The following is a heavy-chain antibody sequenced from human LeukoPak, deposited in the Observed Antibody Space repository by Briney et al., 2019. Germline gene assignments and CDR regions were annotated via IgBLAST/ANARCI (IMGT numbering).Heavy chain of an antibody. Sequence: GGSLRLSYAASGFTFSSYAMHWVRQAPGKGLEWVAIISYDGSNKYYADSVKGRFAISRDNSKSTLCLQMNSLRAEDTAVYYCARSKSSSSPNFDYWGQGTLVTVSS. V-gene: IGHV3-30*09. CDR1: GFTFSSYA. J-gene: IGHJ4*02. CDR3: ARSKSSSSPNFDY. CDR2: ISYDGSNK. D-gene: IGHD6-6*01.